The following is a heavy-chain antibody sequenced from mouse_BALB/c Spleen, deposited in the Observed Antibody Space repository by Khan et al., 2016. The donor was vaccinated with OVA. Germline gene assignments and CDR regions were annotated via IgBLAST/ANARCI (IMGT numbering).Heavy chain of an antibody. V-gene: IGHV1-4*01. CDR2: INPSSGYT. Sequence: QVQLLQSGAELVRPGASVKMSCKASGYTFTSYSMHWVKQRPGQGLEWIGYINPSSGYTKYNQKFKDKATLTTDKSSSTAYMQLSSLTPEDYAVYYCDKTQRKWGQSTALTVSA. J-gene: IGHJ2*01. CDR1: GYTFTSYS. CDR3: DKTQRK.